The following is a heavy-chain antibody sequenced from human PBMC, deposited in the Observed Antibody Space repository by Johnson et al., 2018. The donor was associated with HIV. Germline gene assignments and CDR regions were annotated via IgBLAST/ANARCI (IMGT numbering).Heavy chain of an antibody. CDR1: GFTFDDYA. CDR3: ARDQFGTITTGGDGAFDI. V-gene: IGHV3-9*01. D-gene: IGHD5-24*01. Sequence: EVQLVESGGGVVQPGRSLRLSCAASGFTFDDYAMHWVRQAPGKGLEWVSGISWNSGSIGYADSVKGRFTISRDNAKNSLYLQMNSLRAEDTALYYCARDQFGTITTGGDGAFDIWGQGTMVTVSS. J-gene: IGHJ3*02. CDR2: ISWNSGSI.